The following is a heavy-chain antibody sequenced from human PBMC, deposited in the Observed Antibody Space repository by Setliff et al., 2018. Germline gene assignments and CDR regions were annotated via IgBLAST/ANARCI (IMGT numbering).Heavy chain of an antibody. CDR3: ARDVGGEGYFDS. CDR2: INTSGST. J-gene: IGHJ4*02. D-gene: IGHD3-10*01. V-gene: IGHV4-4*07. Sequence: PSETLSLTCTVSGGSISYNYWSWIRQPAGKGLQWIGRINTSGSTKHNPSLKSRVTMSVDTSENQFSLKLSAVTATDTAVYYCARDVGGEGYFDSWGQGTLVTVSS. CDR1: GGSISYNY.